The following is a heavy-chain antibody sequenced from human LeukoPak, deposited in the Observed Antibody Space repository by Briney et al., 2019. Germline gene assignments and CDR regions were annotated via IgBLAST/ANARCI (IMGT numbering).Heavy chain of an antibody. V-gene: IGHV3-43*02. Sequence: GGSLRLSCAASGFTFDDYAMHWVRQAPGKGLEWVSLISGDGDDTYYADSVKGRFTISRDNSKNSLYLQMNSLRTEDTALYYCANVGIGRRVTPFDIWDQGTMVTVSS. D-gene: IGHD2-21*02. CDR2: ISGDGDDT. CDR3: ANVGIGRRVTPFDI. J-gene: IGHJ3*02. CDR1: GFTFDDYA.